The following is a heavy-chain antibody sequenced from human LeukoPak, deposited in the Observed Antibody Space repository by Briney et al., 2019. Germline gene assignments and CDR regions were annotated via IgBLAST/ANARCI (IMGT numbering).Heavy chain of an antibody. J-gene: IGHJ4*02. CDR1: GFTFDDYA. V-gene: IGHV3-20*04. CDR2: GGTP. Sequence: RPGGSLRLSCAASGFTFDDYAMTWVRQAPGKGLEWVGYGGTPEYAASVKGRFTISRDDSKGIAYLQMNSLKTEDTAVYYCTRDQTPYYWGQGTLVTVSS. CDR3: TRDQTPYY.